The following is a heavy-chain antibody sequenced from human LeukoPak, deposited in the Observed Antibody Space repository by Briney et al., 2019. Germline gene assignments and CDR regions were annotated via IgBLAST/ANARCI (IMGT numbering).Heavy chain of an antibody. J-gene: IGHJ4*02. CDR3: ASLVMGATTNDY. Sequence: ASVKVSCKASGYTFTGYYMHWVRQAPGQGLEWMGWINPNSGGANYAQKFQGRVTMTRDTSISTAYMELSRLRSDDTAVYYCASLVMGATTNDYWGQGTLVTVSS. D-gene: IGHD1-26*01. CDR2: INPNSGGA. CDR1: GYTFTGYY. V-gene: IGHV1-2*02.